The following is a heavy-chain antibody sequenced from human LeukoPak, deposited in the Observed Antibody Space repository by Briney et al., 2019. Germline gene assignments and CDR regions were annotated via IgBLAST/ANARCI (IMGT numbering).Heavy chain of an antibody. D-gene: IGHD3-22*01. CDR3: ARGRTSGSPCYFEY. CDR2: LNPNNSDT. Sequence: GASVKVSCKTSGCTFTTFDINWVRQATGQGLEWMGWLNPNNSDTGYAQRFQGRITMSRDTSISTAYMELSGLRSDDTAVYYCARGRTSGSPCYFEYWGQGTLVTVSS. J-gene: IGHJ4*02. CDR1: GCTFTTFD. V-gene: IGHV1-8*01.